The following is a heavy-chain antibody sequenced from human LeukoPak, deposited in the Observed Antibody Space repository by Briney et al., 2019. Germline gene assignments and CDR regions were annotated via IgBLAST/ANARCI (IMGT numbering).Heavy chain of an antibody. V-gene: IGHV4-30-2*01. D-gene: IGHD4-23*01. Sequence: NPSQTLSLTCAVSGGSISSGGYPWSWIRQPPGKGLEWIGYIYHSGSTYYNPSLKSRVTISVDRSKNQFSLKLSSVTAADTAVYYCARESPQRGRVVTGYYYYYMDVWGKGTTVTVSS. CDR3: ARESPQRGRVVTGYYYYYMDV. CDR1: GGSISSGGYP. J-gene: IGHJ6*03. CDR2: IYHSGST.